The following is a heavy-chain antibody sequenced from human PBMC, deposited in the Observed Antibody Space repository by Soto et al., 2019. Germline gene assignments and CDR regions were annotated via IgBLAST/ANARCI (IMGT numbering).Heavy chain of an antibody. CDR2: INPNSGGT. D-gene: IGHD3-3*01. V-gene: IGHV1-2*02. CDR1: GYTFTGYY. CDR3: ARGFYDFWSGKDAFDI. J-gene: IGHJ3*02. Sequence: ASVKVSCKASGYTFTGYYMHWVRQAPGQGLEWMGWINPNSGGTNYAQKFQGRVTMTRDTSISTAYMELSRLRSDDTAVYYCARGFYDFWSGKDAFDIWGQGTMVTVSS.